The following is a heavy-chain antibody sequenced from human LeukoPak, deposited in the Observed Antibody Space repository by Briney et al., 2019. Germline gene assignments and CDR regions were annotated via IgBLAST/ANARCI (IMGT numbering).Heavy chain of an antibody. Sequence: GGSLRLSCVASGFPFSSYWMTWVRQAPGKGLEWVANIKQNGSKKSYVDSVKGRFTISRDNAKNSLYLQMNSLRAEDTAIYYCTRVGYIDEGIDYWGQGTLVTVSS. D-gene: IGHD5-24*01. CDR1: GFPFSSYW. CDR3: TRVGYIDEGIDY. V-gene: IGHV3-7*04. CDR2: IKQNGSKK. J-gene: IGHJ4*02.